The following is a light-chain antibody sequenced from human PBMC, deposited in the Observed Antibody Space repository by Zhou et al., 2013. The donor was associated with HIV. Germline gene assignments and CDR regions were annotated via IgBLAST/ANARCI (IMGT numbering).Light chain of an antibody. V-gene: IGKV1-39*01. CDR3: QQAYVAPLS. CDR2: SSS. Sequence: DIQMTQSPSSLSASIGDRVNITCRASQSITTYLNWYQLKPGKAPKLLIHSSSKLQGGVPSRFSGNGSGTDFNLTINSLQSEDFATYYCQQAYVAPLSFGGGT. CDR1: QSITTY. J-gene: IGKJ4*01.